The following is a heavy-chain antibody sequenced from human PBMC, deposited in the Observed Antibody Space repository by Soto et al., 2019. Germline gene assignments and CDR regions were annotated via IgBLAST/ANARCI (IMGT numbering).Heavy chain of an antibody. Sequence: GGSLRLSCAASGFTFRTYDMSWVRQAPGKGLEWVSSISGSGGTTYYADSVKGQFTIPRDNSKNTLYLQMNSLRVEDTAVYYCAKGPSWFSDSGAQGPLATASS. J-gene: IGHJ4*02. D-gene: IGHD3-10*01. V-gene: IGHV3-23*01. CDR1: GFTFRTYD. CDR2: ISGSGGTT. CDR3: AKGPSWFSDS.